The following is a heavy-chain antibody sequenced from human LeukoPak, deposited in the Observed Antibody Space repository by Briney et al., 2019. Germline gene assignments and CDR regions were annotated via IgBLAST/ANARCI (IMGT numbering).Heavy chain of an antibody. CDR1: GYTFTSYY. Sequence: ASVKVSCKASGYTFTSYYMHWVRQAPGQGLEWMGIINPSGGSTSYAQKFQGRVTITADESTSTAYMELSSLRSEDTAVYYCARDVSSTSCYDSGCNWGQGTLVTVSS. J-gene: IGHJ4*02. V-gene: IGHV1-46*01. CDR3: ARDVSSTSCYDSGCN. CDR2: INPSGGST. D-gene: IGHD2-2*01.